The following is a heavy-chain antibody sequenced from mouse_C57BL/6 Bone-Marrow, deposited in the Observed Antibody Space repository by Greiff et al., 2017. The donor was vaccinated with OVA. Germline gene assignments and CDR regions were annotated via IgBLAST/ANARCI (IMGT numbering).Heavy chain of an antibody. CDR2: ILPGSGST. D-gene: IGHD1-1*01. CDR1: GYTFTGYW. Sequence: QVQLQQSGAELMKPGASVKLSCKATGYTFTGYWIEWVKQRPGHGLEWIGEILPGSGSTNYNEKFKGKATFTADTSSNTAYMQLSSLTTEDSAIYYCARPIYYYGSSYPLYWYFDVWGTGTTVTVSS. CDR3: ARPIYYYGSSYPLYWYFDV. J-gene: IGHJ1*03. V-gene: IGHV1-9*01.